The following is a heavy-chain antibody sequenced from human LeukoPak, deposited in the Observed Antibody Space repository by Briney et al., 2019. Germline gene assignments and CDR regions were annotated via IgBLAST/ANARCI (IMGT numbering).Heavy chain of an antibody. CDR2: ITGSGGST. V-gene: IGHV3-23*01. D-gene: IGHD5-12*01. Sequence: GGSLRLSCAASGFTFANYAMAWVREAPGKGLQWVSAITGSGGSTSYADSVKGRFTISRDNSKNTLYLRMNSLRAEDTAVYYCATLPRGPTGYVGYGGEDYWGQGTLVTVSS. CDR1: GFTFANYA. J-gene: IGHJ4*02. CDR3: ATLPRGPTGYVGYGGEDY.